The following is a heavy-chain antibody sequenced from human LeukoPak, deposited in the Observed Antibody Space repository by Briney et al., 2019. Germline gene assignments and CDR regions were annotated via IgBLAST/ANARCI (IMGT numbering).Heavy chain of an antibody. CDR2: IAHDGSVA. D-gene: IGHD6-19*01. CDR3: AKEPAPYSSGWYFPDDY. J-gene: IGHJ4*02. V-gene: IGHV3-30*18. CDR1: GFSFSNYG. Sequence: GGSLRLSCTASGFSFSNYGMHWVRQDPGKGLEWVAVIAHDGSVAYYADWVKGRFTISRDNSKNTLYLQMNSLRAEDTAVYYCAKEPAPYSSGWYFPDDYWGQGALVTVSS.